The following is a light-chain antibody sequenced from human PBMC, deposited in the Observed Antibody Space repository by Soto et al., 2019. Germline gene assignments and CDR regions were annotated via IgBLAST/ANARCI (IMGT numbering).Light chain of an antibody. V-gene: IGKV3-20*01. CDR3: QQYGSSPPWT. J-gene: IGKJ1*01. CDR1: QSVSSSY. Sequence: EIVLTQSPGTLSLSPGERATLSCRASQSVSSSYLAWYQQKPGQAPRLLIYGASSRATGIPDRFSGSGSGADFTRNISSLEPEGFAVYYCQQYGSSPPWTFGQGTKVDIK. CDR2: GAS.